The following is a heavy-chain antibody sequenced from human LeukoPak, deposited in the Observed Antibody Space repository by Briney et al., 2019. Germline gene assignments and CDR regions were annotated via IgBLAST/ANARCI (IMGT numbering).Heavy chain of an antibody. D-gene: IGHD6-19*01. J-gene: IGHJ4*02. CDR2: IYYSGST. V-gene: IGHV4-61*05. CDR1: GGSISSSSYY. Sequence: SETLSLTCTVSGGSISSSSYYWGWIRQPPGKGLEWIGYIYYSGSTNYNPSLKSRVTISVDTSKNQFSLKLSSVTAADTAVYYCAGSSGWGFHFDYWGQGTLVTVSS. CDR3: AGSSGWGFHFDY.